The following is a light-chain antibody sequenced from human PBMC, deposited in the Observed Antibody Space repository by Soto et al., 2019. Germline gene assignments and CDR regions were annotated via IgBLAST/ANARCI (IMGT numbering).Light chain of an antibody. J-gene: IGKJ4*01. CDR1: EYIGTW. CDR3: QQGASFPLA. CDR2: AAS. V-gene: IGKV1-12*01. Sequence: DIQMTQSPSSVSASVGDTVTITCRASEYIGTWLAWYQKKPGKAPNLLIFAASSLQSGVPTRFSGSGSRTDFTLTISSLQPEDFATYFCQQGASFPLAFGGGTKVEIK.